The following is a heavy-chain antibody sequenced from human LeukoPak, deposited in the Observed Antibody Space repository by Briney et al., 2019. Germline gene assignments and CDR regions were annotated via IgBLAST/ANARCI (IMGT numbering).Heavy chain of an antibody. V-gene: IGHV1-69*13. J-gene: IGHJ6*03. Sequence: GASVKVSCKASGGTFSSYAISWVRQAPGQGLEWMGGIIPIFGTANYAQKFQGRVTITADESTSTAYMELSSLRSEDTAVYYCASRGRSSTSWDYYMDVWGKGTTVTVSS. D-gene: IGHD2-2*01. CDR3: ASRGRSSTSWDYYMDV. CDR1: GGTFSSYA. CDR2: IIPIFGTA.